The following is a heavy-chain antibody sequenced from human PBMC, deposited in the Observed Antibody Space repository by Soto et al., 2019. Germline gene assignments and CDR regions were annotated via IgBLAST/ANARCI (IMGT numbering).Heavy chain of an antibody. V-gene: IGHV3-23*01. CDR1: GFTFTNFA. CDR2: MGGGGEIT. Sequence: GGSLRLSCAPSGFTFTNFAMTCVRHAPVRGEERLSTMGGGGEITYYAGSVNGRFTICRDNSTNALYMNMNSLRAGHTAAYVCAKGTVATPPRHRGLGFWGQGTMVAV. CDR3: AKGTVATPPRHRGLGF. D-gene: IGHD2-21*01. J-gene: IGHJ3*01.